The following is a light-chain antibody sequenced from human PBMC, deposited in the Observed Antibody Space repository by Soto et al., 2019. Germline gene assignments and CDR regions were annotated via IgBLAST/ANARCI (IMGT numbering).Light chain of an antibody. CDR1: SSNIGAGYD. Sequence: QSVLTQPPSVSGAPGQRVTISCTGSSSNIGAGYDVHWYHQLPGTAPKLLIYANNNRPSGVPDRFSGSKSGTSASLAITGLQAEHEPDYYCQSYDSSLSGVFAGGTTLTVL. J-gene: IGLJ2*01. CDR2: ANN. CDR3: QSYDSSLSGV. V-gene: IGLV1-40*01.